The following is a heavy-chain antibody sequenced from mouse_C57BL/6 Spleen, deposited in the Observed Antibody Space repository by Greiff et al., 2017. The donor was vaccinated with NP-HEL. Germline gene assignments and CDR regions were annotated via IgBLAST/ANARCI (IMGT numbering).Heavy chain of an antibody. CDR1: GFNIKDDY. Sequence: VQLQQSGAELVRPGASVKLSCTASGFNIKDDYMHWVKQRPEQGLEWIGWIDPENGDTEYASKFQGKATITAYTSSNTAYLQLSSLTSEDTAVYYCTTEGDLGDYWGQGTTLTVSS. J-gene: IGHJ2*01. V-gene: IGHV14-4*01. CDR3: TTEGDLGDY. D-gene: IGHD3-1*01. CDR2: IDPENGDT.